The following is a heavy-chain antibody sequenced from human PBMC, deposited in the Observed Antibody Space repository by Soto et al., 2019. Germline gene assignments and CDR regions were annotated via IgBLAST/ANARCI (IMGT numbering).Heavy chain of an antibody. CDR2: ISYDGSNK. Sequence: GGSLRLSCVASGFTFSSYAMHWVRQAPGKGLEWVAVISYDGSNKYYADSVKGRFTISRDNSKNTLYLQMNSLRAEDTAVYYCASSIAVAGTVYYYGMDVWGQGTTVTVSS. D-gene: IGHD6-19*01. J-gene: IGHJ6*02. CDR3: ASSIAVAGTVYYYGMDV. CDR1: GFTFSSYA. V-gene: IGHV3-30-3*01.